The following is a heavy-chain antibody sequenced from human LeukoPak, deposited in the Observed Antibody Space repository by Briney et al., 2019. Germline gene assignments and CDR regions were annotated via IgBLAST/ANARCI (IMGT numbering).Heavy chain of an antibody. V-gene: IGHV1-2*02. Sequence: ASVKVSCKGSGYTFTGYYIHWVRQAPGQGLEWTGWINPNSGGTNYAQNFQGRVTMTRDTSISTAYMELSRLKSDDTAVYYCGRDLSSSWTNWFDPWGQGTLVTVSS. D-gene: IGHD6-13*01. CDR3: GRDLSSSWTNWFDP. CDR2: INPNSGGT. J-gene: IGHJ5*02. CDR1: GYTFTGYY.